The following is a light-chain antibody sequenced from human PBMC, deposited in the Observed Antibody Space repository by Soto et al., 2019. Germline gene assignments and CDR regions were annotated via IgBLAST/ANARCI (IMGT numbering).Light chain of an antibody. CDR1: QNINSC. J-gene: IGKJ4*01. CDR3: QQYESFFPLT. V-gene: IGKV1-5*03. Sequence: DIPMTQSPSTLSASVGDRVTITCRASQNINSCFAWYQQKPGKAPKLLIYKASNLESGVPSRFSGSGSGTDFTLNISSLQPDDFATYHCQQYESFFPLTFGGGTKVEIK. CDR2: KAS.